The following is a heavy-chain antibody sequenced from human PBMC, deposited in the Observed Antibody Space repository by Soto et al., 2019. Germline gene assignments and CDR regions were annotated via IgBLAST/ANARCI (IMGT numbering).Heavy chain of an antibody. J-gene: IGHJ4*01. CDR2: ISGSGGST. D-gene: IGHD6-19*01. Sequence: EVQLLESGGGLVQPGGSLRLSCAASRFTFTNYAMSWVRQAPGKGLEWLSAISGSGGSTNYADSVKGRFTISRDNSKNTLYLQMHSLSVEDTALYYCTNDSRGGAGSGWSNDYWGHGTLVTVSS. CDR3: TNDSRGGAGSGWSNDY. CDR1: RFTFTNYA. V-gene: IGHV3-23*01.